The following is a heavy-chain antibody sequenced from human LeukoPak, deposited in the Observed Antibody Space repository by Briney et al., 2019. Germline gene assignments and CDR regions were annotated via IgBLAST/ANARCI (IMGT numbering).Heavy chain of an antibody. V-gene: IGHV3-7*03. CDR2: VNRDGSET. CDR1: GFASSSHW. Sequence: PGGSLRLSCAASGFASSSHWMTWVRQVPGRGPEWVANVNRDGSETYYLDSVKGRFTISKDNAKNSLYLQMNSLGAEDTALYHCARNNGMDVWGQGTTVIVSS. CDR3: ARNNGMDV. J-gene: IGHJ6*02.